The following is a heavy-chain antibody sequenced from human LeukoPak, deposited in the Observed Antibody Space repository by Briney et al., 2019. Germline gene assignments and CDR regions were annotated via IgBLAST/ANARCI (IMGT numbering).Heavy chain of an antibody. V-gene: IGHV1-18*01. CDR2: VSAYNGAT. D-gene: IGHD3-22*01. J-gene: IGHJ4*02. CDR3: ARVDLYWDSSGYSQAANDY. Sequence: ASVKVSCKASGYTFTSYTIGWVRQAPGQGLEWMGWVSAYNGATKYAQKFQGRVTMATDTPTTTAYMELRNLRSDDTAVYYCARVDLYWDSSGYSQAANDYWGPGTLVTVSS. CDR1: GYTFTSYT.